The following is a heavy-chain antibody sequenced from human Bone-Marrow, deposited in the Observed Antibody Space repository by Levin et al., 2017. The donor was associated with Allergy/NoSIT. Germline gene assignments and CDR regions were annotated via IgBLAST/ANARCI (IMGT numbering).Heavy chain of an antibody. CDR3: TIDSSTYYYDSSGYSYFDY. CDR2: IKSKTDGGTT. J-gene: IGHJ4*02. Sequence: LSLTCAASGFTFSNAWMSWVRQAPGKGLEWVGRIKSKTDGGTTDYAAPVKGRFTISRDDSKNTLYLQMNSLKTEDTAVYYCTIDSSTYYYDSSGYSYFDYWGQGTLVTVSS. V-gene: IGHV3-15*01. CDR1: GFTFSNAW. D-gene: IGHD3-22*01.